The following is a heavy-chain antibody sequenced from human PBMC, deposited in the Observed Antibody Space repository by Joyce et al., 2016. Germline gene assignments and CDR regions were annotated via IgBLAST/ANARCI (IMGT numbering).Heavy chain of an antibody. CDR3: TRCRTPTTRPPDY. CDR2: TWSDGSTK. J-gene: IGHJ4*02. D-gene: IGHD6-6*01. CDR1: GFTFGHYA. Sequence: QVQLLESGGGVVQPGTSLRLSYEASGFTFGHYAMHWVRQAPGKGLEWVAVTWSDGSTKIYADSVKGRFAVSKDNSQNKLFLQMNSLRDEDTAVYYCTRCRTPTTRPPDYWGPGTLVTVSS. V-gene: IGHV3-33*01.